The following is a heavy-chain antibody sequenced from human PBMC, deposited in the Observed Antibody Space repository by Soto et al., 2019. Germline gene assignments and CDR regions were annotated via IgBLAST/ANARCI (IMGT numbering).Heavy chain of an antibody. Sequence: LRLSCQASGFNFDNYGMHWVRQAPGKGLEWVAVITYDGSNKYYADSVKGRFTISRDNSKNTLSLHLNTLKPEDTAVYHCAKDRVGGTFYTPLGFWGQGTLVTVSS. J-gene: IGHJ4*02. CDR1: GFNFDNYG. CDR2: ITYDGSNK. V-gene: IGHV3-30*18. CDR3: AKDRVGGTFYTPLGF. D-gene: IGHD1-7*01.